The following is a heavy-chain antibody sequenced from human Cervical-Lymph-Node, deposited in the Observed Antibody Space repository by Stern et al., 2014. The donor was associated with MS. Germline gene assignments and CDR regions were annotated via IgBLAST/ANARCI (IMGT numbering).Heavy chain of an antibody. J-gene: IGHJ6*02. D-gene: IGHD3-10*01. V-gene: IGHV4-59*01. CDR3: TRARGITMVRGVISPPYGMDV. CDR2: VSYVGST. CDR1: GDFNTTSH. Sequence: QVQLQESGPGLVKPSATLSLTCTVSGDFNTTSHWSWIRQPPGKGLEWICYVSYVGSTDYNPSLKSRVTISLDASKNQISLRLTSVTEADTAVYYCTRARGITMVRGVISPPYGMDVWGQGTTVTVSS.